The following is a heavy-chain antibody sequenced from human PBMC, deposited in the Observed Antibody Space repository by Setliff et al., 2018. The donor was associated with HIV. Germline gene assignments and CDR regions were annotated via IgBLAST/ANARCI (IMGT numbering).Heavy chain of an antibody. V-gene: IGHV3-48*03. CDR2: ISGGGRTT. CDR3: ARGHYSSSSG. J-gene: IGHJ4*02. CDR1: GFTFIGSE. D-gene: IGHD6-6*01. Sequence: GGSLRLSCAASGFTFIGSEMNWVRQAPGKGLEWVSYISGGGRTTLYADSVKGRFTISRDNAKNSLYLQMNSLRAEDTAVYYCARGHYSSSSGWGQGTLVTVSS.